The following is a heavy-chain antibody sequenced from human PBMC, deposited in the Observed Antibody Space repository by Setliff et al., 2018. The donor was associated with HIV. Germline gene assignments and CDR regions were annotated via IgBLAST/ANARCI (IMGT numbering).Heavy chain of an antibody. J-gene: IGHJ4*02. D-gene: IGHD2-15*01. CDR2: INHSGST. Sequence: SETLSLTCAVFGGSFTDIGGSFTDYYWIWIRQPPGKGLEWIGEINHSGSTHYNPSLKSRFTISVDTSKNQFSLKVNSVTAADTAVYYCARQVTVVCYFETAAGSFNYWGPGTLVTVSS. CDR1: GGSFTDIGGSFTDYY. CDR3: ARQVTVVCYFETAAGSFNY. V-gene: IGHV4-34*01.